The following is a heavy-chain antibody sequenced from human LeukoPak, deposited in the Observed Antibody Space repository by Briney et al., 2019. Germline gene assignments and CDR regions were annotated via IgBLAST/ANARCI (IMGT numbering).Heavy chain of an antibody. J-gene: IGHJ4*02. CDR2: VSGNGGST. CDR3: VKVKGGYFFDY. Sequence: GGSLRLSCSASGSTFSSYAMHWVRQAPGKGLEFVSGVSGNGGSTYYADSVKGRFTISRDNSKNTLYLQMSSLRVEDTAVYYCVKVKGGYFFDYWGQGTLVTVSS. CDR1: GSTFSSYA. D-gene: IGHD1-26*01. V-gene: IGHV3-64D*09.